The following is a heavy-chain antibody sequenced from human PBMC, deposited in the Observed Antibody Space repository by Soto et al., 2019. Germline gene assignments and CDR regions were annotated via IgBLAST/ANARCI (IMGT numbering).Heavy chain of an antibody. CDR3: ARAALELPYYYYGMDV. CDR1: GGTFSSYA. V-gene: IGHV1-69*01. CDR2: IIPIFGTA. Sequence: QVQLVQSGAAVKKPGSSVQVSCKASGGTFSSYAISWVRQAPGQGLEWMGGIIPIFGTAHYAQKFHGRVTITADESTSTAYMELSSLRSEDTAVYYCARAALELPYYYYGMDVWGQGTTVTVSS. J-gene: IGHJ6*02. D-gene: IGHD1-7*01.